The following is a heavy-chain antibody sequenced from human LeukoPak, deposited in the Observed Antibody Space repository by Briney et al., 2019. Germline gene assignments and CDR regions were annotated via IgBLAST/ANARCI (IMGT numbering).Heavy chain of an antibody. CDR3: ASQPQLGGGSYGEDDAFDI. CDR2: ISAYNGNT. V-gene: IGHV1-18*01. Sequence: KVSCXXXGYXXTXYGISWVRQAPGQGLEWMGWISAYNGNTNYAQKLQGRVTMTTDTSTSTAYMELRSLRSDDTAVYYCASQPQLGGGSYGEDDAFDIWGQGTMVTVSS. D-gene: IGHD1-26*01. CDR1: GYXXTXYG. J-gene: IGHJ3*02.